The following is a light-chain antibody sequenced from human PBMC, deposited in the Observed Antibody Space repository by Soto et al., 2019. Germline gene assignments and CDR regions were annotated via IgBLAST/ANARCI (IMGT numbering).Light chain of an antibody. V-gene: IGKV3-20*01. CDR2: GAS. J-gene: IGKJ1*01. Sequence: ETVLTQSPGTLSLSPGARATLSCRASQTIRSNYLAWYRQTPGQAPSLLIYGASNRATGIADRFSGSGSGTDFTLIISRLEPEDFALYYCQQYGSSPWTFGKGTKVEIK. CDR1: QTIRSNY. CDR3: QQYGSSPWT.